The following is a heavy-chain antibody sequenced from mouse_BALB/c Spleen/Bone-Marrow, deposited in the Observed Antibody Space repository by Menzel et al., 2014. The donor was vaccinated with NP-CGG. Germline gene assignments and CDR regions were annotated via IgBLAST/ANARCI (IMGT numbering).Heavy chain of an antibody. CDR3: ASRGDYSYSMDY. CDR1: GYAFSNYW. V-gene: IGHV1-80*01. CDR2: IYPGDGDT. Sequence: QVQLKESGAELVRPGSSVKIYCKASGYAFSNYWMNWMKQRPGQGLEWIGQIYPGDGDTNYNGEFKGKATLTADKSSNTAYMQLSSLTSEDSAVYFCASRGDYSYSMDYWGQGTSVTVSS. D-gene: IGHD1-1*01. J-gene: IGHJ4*01.